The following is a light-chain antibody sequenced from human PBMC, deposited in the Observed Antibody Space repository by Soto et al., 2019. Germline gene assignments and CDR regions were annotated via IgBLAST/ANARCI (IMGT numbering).Light chain of an antibody. Sequence: LTQPPSVSGSPGHSVTISCTGTSSDVGSYNRVSWYQQPPGTAPKLMIYEVSNRPSGVPDRFSGSKSGNTASLTISGLQAEDEADYYCSSYTSSSTYVFGTGTKVTV. CDR2: EVS. CDR1: SSDVGSYNR. V-gene: IGLV2-18*02. J-gene: IGLJ1*01. CDR3: SSYTSSSTYV.